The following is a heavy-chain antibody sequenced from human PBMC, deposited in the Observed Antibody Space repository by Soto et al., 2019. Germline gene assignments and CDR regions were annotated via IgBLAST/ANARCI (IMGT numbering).Heavy chain of an antibody. CDR3: ARGTPPLRFSEWLSPFREYNWFDP. V-gene: IGHV1-8*01. CDR1: GYTFTSYD. J-gene: IGHJ5*02. Sequence: ASVKVSCQASGYTFTSYDSNWVRQATGQGLEWMGWMNPNSGNTGYAQKFQGRVTMTRNTSISTAYMELSSLRSEDTAVYYCARGTPPLRFSEWLSPFREYNWFDPWGQGTLVTVS. D-gene: IGHD3-3*01. CDR2: MNPNSGNT.